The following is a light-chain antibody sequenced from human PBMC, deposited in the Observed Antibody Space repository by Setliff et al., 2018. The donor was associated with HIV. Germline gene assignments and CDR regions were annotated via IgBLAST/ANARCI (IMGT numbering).Light chain of an antibody. V-gene: IGLV2-14*01. CDR1: SSDIGGFNY. CDR3: NSYRSGSPYV. Sequence: QSVLTQPASVSGSPGQSITISCTGTSSDIGGFNYVSWYQLHPGKAPKLMIFDVSLRPSGVSNRFSVSKSGNTASLTISGLRAEDEAAYFCNSYRSGSPYVFGTGTKVTVL. J-gene: IGLJ1*01. CDR2: DVS.